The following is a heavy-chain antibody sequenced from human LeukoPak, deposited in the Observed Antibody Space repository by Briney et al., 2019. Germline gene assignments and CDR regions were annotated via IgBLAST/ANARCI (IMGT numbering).Heavy chain of an antibody. Sequence: GSLRLSCAASGFTFSDYGMHWVRQAPGKGLEWVTFIRYDGSNKYYADSVKGRFTISRDNSKNMLYLQMNSLRAEDTALYYCAKGYHNSWYSDYMDVWGKGTTVTVSS. J-gene: IGHJ6*03. CDR2: IRYDGSNK. D-gene: IGHD6-13*01. CDR1: GFTFSDYG. V-gene: IGHV3-30*02. CDR3: AKGYHNSWYSDYMDV.